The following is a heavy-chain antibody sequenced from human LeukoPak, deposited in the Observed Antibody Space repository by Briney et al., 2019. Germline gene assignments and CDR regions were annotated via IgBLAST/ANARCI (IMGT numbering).Heavy chain of an antibody. Sequence: SETLSLTCTVSGGSISSSSYYWGWIRQPPGKGLEWIGGIYYSGSTYYNPSLKSRVTISVDTSKNQFSLKLSSVTAADTAVYYCARHRTDYYYYGMDVWGQGTTVTVSS. CDR3: ARHRTDYYYYGMDV. V-gene: IGHV4-39*01. CDR2: IYYSGST. CDR1: GGSISSSSYY. J-gene: IGHJ6*02.